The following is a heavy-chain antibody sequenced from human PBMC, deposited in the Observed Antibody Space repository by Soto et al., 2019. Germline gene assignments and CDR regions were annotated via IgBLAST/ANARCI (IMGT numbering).Heavy chain of an antibody. CDR1: GGTFSSYT. D-gene: IGHD6-13*01. Sequence: ASVKVSCKASGGTFSSYTISWVRQAPGQGLEWMGRIIPILGIANYAQKFQGRVTITADESTSTAYMELSSLRSDDTAVYYCAIDAEAAAGTSFDYWGQGTLVTVSS. CDR2: IIPILGIA. J-gene: IGHJ4*02. CDR3: AIDAEAAAGTSFDY. V-gene: IGHV1-69*04.